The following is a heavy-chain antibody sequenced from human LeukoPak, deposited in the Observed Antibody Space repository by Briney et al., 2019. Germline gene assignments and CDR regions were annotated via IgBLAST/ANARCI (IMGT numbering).Heavy chain of an antibody. CDR1: GGSINNYY. CDR2: IYTRGST. D-gene: IGHD2-15*01. Sequence: KPSETLSLTCTVSGGSINNYYWSWIRQPAGKRLEWIGRIYTRGSTNYNPSLKSRVTMSVDTSKNQFSLKLSSVTAADTAVYYCARGRYCSADICSGGDAFDIWGQETMVSVSS. CDR3: ARGRYCSADICSGGDAFDI. J-gene: IGHJ3*02. V-gene: IGHV4-4*07.